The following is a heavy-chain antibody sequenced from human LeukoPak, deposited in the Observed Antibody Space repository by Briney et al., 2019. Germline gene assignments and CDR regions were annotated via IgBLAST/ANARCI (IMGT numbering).Heavy chain of an antibody. CDR2: ISISSSYI. Sequence: KPGGSLRLSCAASGFTFSSYSMNWVRQAPGKGLEWVSSISISSSYIYYADSVEGRFTISRDNAKNSLYLQMNSLRAKDTAVYYCARGIDSGSYLFYELDYWGQGTLVTVSS. CDR1: GFTFSSYS. V-gene: IGHV3-21*01. J-gene: IGHJ4*02. D-gene: IGHD1-26*01. CDR3: ARGIDSGSYLFYELDY.